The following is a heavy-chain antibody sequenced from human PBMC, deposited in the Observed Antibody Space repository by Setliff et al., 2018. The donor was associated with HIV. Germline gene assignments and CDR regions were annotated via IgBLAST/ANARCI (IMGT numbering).Heavy chain of an antibody. Sequence: ASVKVSCKASGYDFSSYSMMWVRQTPGQGLEWLGWISGLTGEVRLAKEFQGRVTLTTSAYTAYMELKSLRSEDRCVYYCARGGLGFLDWCLPDSWGQGTLVTVSS. J-gene: IGHJ4*02. CDR3: ARGGLGFLDWCLPDS. V-gene: IGHV1-18*04. CDR2: ISGLTGEV. D-gene: IGHD2-21*02. CDR1: GYDFSSYS.